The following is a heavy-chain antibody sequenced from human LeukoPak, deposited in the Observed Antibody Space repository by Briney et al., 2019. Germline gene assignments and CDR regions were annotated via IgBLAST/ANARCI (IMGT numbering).Heavy chain of an antibody. D-gene: IGHD3-16*01. CDR3: ARVPGMGVMGYYYYYYMDV. V-gene: IGHV4-34*01. CDR1: GGSFSGYY. J-gene: IGHJ6*03. Sequence: SETLSLTCAVYGGSFSGYYWSWIRQPPGKGLEWIGEINHSGSTNYNPSLKSRVTISVDTSKNQFSLKLSSVTAADTAVYYCARVPGMGVMGYYYYYYMDVWGKGTTVTVSS. CDR2: INHSGST.